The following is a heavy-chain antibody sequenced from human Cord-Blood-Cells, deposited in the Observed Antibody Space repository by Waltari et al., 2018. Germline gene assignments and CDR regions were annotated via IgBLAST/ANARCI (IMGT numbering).Heavy chain of an antibody. V-gene: IGHV3-53*01. CDR2: IYSGGST. CDR1: GFTVSSNY. J-gene: IGHJ5*02. CDR3: ARERVPNWFDP. Sequence: EVQLVESGGGLIQPGGSLRLSCAASGFTVSSNYMSWVRQAPGKGLEWVSVIYSGGSTYYADAVKGRFTISRDNSKNTLYLQMNSLRAEDTAVYYCARERVPNWFDPWGQGTLVTVSS.